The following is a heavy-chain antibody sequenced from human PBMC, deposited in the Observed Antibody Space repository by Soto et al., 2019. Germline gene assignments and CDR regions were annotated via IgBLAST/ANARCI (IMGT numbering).Heavy chain of an antibody. J-gene: IGHJ4*02. CDR1: GFTFTIYA. V-gene: IGHV3-23*01. CDR3: AKARGAMVRGAAFYFDY. CDR2: ITGSGGST. D-gene: IGHD3-10*01. Sequence: GGSLRLSCAASGFTFTIYAMSWVRQAPGKGLEWVSAITGSGGSTYYADSVKGRFTISRDNSKNTLYLQMNSLRAEDTAVYYCAKARGAMVRGAAFYFDYWGQGTLVNVSS.